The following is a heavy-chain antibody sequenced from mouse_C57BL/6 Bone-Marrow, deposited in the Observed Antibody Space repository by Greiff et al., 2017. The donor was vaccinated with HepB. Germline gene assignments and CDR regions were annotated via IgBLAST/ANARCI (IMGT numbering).Heavy chain of an antibody. CDR2: IKPNDGTT. V-gene: IGHV1-39*01. CDR3: ATLLRGMDY. CDR1: GYSFTDYN. D-gene: IGHD2-1*01. Sequence: EVQLQQSGPELVKPGASVKISCKASGYSFTDYNMNWVKQSNGKSLEWIGVIKPNDGTTSYNQKLKGKAILTVDQSSSTAYMQLNSLTSEDSAVYYCATLLRGMDYWGQGTSVTVSS. J-gene: IGHJ4*01.